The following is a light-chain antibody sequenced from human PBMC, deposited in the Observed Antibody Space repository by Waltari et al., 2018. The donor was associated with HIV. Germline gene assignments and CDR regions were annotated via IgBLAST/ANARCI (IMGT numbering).Light chain of an antibody. J-gene: IGKJ1*01. CDR2: GAS. CDR3: QQYGTSPRT. CDR1: QSIDRRS. Sequence: EIVLTQFPGTLSLSPGEGGTLSCRASQSIDRRSLAWYQQRPGQAPRLLISGASNRATGIPDRFSGSGSGTSFTLTISRLEPEDFAVYFCQQYGTSPRTFGQGTRVEIK. V-gene: IGKV3-20*01.